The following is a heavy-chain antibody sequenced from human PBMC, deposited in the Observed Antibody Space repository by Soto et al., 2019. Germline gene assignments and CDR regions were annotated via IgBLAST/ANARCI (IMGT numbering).Heavy chain of an antibody. CDR2: IDPSDSYT. V-gene: IGHV5-10-1*01. D-gene: IGHD3-22*01. CDR3: ARPLLPDYYDSSVGAFDI. J-gene: IGHJ3*02. Sequence: GESLKISCDGSGYSFTIYWISLVLQMPGKGLEWMGRIDPSDSYTNYSPSFQGHVTISADKSISTAYLQWSSLKASDTAMYYCARPLLPDYYDSSVGAFDIWGQGTMVTVSS. CDR1: GYSFTIYW.